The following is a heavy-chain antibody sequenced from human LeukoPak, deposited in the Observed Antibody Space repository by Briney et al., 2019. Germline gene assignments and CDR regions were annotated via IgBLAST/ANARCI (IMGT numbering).Heavy chain of an antibody. CDR2: MNANSGDT. J-gene: IGHJ4*02. CDR3: ARGGTYLPFGY. CDR1: GCTFTSYD. V-gene: IGHV1-8*01. D-gene: IGHD3-10*01. Sequence: GASVKVSCKASGCTFTSYDINWVRQATGQGLEWMGWMNANSGDTGYAQNFQGRVTMTRNTSISTAYMELSSLRSEDTAIYYCARGGTYLPFGYWGQGTLVTVSS.